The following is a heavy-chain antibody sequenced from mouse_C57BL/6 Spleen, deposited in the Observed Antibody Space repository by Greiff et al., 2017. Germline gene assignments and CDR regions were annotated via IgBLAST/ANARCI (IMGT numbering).Heavy chain of an antibody. CDR2: IRNKANGYTT. D-gene: IGHD2-1*01. CDR1: GFTFTDYY. V-gene: IGHV7-3*01. CDR3: ARVYGTYAMDY. Sequence: EVKLMESGGGLVQPGGSLSLSCAASGFTFTDYYMSWVRQPPGKALEWLGFIRNKANGYTTEYSASVKGRFTISRDNSQSILYLQMNALRAEDSATYYCARVYGTYAMDYWGQGTSVTVSS. J-gene: IGHJ4*01.